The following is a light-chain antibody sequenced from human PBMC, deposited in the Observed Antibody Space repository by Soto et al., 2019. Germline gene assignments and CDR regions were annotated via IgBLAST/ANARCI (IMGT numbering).Light chain of an antibody. CDR3: SSYTSSSTLV. CDR1: SSDVGGYNY. V-gene: IGLV2-14*01. J-gene: IGLJ1*01. CDR2: DVS. Sequence: QSVLTQPASVSGSPGQSITSSCTGTSSDVGGYNYVSWYQQHPGKAPKLMIYDVSNRPSGVSNRFSGSKSGNTASLTISGLQAEDEADYYCSSYTSSSTLVFGTGTKDTVL.